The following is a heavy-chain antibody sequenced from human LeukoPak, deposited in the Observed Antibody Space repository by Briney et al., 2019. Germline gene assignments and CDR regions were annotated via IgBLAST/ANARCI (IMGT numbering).Heavy chain of an antibody. D-gene: IGHD6-19*01. CDR3: ARFEDSSGWYPGYYYYYMDV. Sequence: GGSLRLSCAASGFTVSSNYMSWVRQAPGKGLEWVSVIYSGGSTYYADSVKGRFTISRDNSKNTLYLQMNSLRAEDTAMYYCARFEDSSGWYPGYYYYYMDVWGKGTTVTISS. J-gene: IGHJ6*03. V-gene: IGHV3-53*01. CDR1: GFTVSSNY. CDR2: IYSGGST.